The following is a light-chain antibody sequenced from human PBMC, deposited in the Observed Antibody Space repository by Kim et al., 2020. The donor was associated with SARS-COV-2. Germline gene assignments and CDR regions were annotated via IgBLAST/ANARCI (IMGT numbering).Light chain of an antibody. V-gene: IGKV3-11*01. J-gene: IGKJ4*01. Sequence: LSPEERATLSCRASQSVNNFLAWYQQKPGQAPRLLIYDASNRATGIPARFSGSGSGTDFTLTISSLEPEDFAVYYCQQRTNWPLTFGGGTKVDIK. CDR3: QQRTNWPLT. CDR1: QSVNNF. CDR2: DAS.